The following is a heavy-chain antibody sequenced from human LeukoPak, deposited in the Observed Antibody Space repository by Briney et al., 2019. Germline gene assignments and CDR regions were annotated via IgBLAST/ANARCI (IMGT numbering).Heavy chain of an antibody. CDR2: GYYSGST. D-gene: IGHD2-2*01. CDR1: GGSISSSSYY. CDR3: ARITIGYCSSTSRYYFDY. V-gene: IGHV4-39*01. J-gene: IGHJ4*02. Sequence: PSETLSLTCTVSGGSISSSSYYWGWTRQPPGKGLEWFGSGYYSGSTYYNPSLKSRVTISVDTSKNQFSLKLSSVTAADTAVYYCARITIGYCSSTSRYYFDYWGQGTLVTVSS.